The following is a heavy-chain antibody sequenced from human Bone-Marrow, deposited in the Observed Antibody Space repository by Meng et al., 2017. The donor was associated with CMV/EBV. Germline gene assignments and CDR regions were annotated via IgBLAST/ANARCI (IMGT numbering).Heavy chain of an antibody. CDR1: GFTFSNAW. J-gene: IGHJ4*02. Sequence: GESLKISCAASGFTFSNAWMSWVRQAPGKGLEWVGRIKSKTDGGTTDYAAPVKGRFTISRDDSKNTLYLQMNSLKTEDTAVYYCAKGAPSTPIDYWGQGTLVAVSS. CDR2: IKSKTDGGTT. CDR3: AKGAPSTPIDY. V-gene: IGHV3-15*01.